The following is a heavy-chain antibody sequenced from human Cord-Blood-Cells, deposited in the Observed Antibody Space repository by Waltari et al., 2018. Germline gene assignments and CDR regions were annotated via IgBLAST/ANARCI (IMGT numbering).Heavy chain of an antibody. V-gene: IGHV4-34*01. CDR2: INHRGST. D-gene: IGHD6-13*01. CDR1: GGSFSGYY. J-gene: IGHJ4*02. CDR3: ARAGRYSSSWYDY. Sequence: QVQLQQWGAGLLKPSETLSLTCAVYGGSFSGYYWSWIRQPPGKGLEWIGEINHRGSTNYNPSLKSRVTISVDTSKNQFSLKLSSVTAADTAVYYCARAGRYSSSWYDYWGQGTLVTVSS.